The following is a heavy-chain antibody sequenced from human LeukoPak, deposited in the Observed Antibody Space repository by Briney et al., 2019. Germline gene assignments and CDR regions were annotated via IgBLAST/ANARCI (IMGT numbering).Heavy chain of an antibody. V-gene: IGHV4-59*08. CDR3: ARSDAFDI. CDR2: IYYSGST. Sequence: SETLSLTCTVSGGSISSYYWSWIRQPPGKGLEWIGYIYYSGSTYYNPSLKSRVTISVDTSKNQFSLKLSSVTAADTAVYYCARSDAFDIWGQGTMVTVSS. CDR1: GGSISSYY. J-gene: IGHJ3*02.